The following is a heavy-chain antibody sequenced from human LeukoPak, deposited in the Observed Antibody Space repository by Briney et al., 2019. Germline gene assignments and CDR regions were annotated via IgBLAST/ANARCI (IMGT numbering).Heavy chain of an antibody. V-gene: IGHV1-24*01. CDR1: GYTLTELS. CDR3: ATDLISPVAGASHVLGY. CDR2: FDPEDGET. Sequence: ASVKVSCKVSGYTLTELSMHWVRPAPGKGLEWMGGFDPEDGETIYAQKFQGRVTMTEDTSTDTAYMELSSLRSEDTAVYYCATDLISPVAGASHVLGYWGQGTLVTVSS. J-gene: IGHJ4*02. D-gene: IGHD4-23*01.